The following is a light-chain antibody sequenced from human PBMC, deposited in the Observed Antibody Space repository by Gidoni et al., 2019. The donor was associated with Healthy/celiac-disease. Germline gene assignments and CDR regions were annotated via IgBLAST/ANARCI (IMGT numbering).Light chain of an antibody. V-gene: IGKV1-39*01. CDR3: QQSYSTPVT. CDR1: QSISSN. CDR2: ASS. Sequence: IKMTQSSSSLSASAGDRVIITCRASQSISSNLNWYQQEPGNAPKLLSYASSSLQSRVPSRFSGSESGTDFTLTISSLQPEDFATYYCQQSYSTPVTFGGGTKVEI. J-gene: IGKJ4*01.